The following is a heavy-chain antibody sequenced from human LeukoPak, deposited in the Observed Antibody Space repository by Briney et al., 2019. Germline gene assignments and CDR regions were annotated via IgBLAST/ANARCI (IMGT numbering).Heavy chain of an antibody. D-gene: IGHD6-6*01. V-gene: IGHV1-2*02. CDR3: ARRAARPRGAFDI. CDR2: INPNRGGT. J-gene: IGHJ3*02. Sequence: ASVKVSCKASGYTFTGSYMHWVRQAPGQGLEWMGWINPNRGGTNYAQKFQGRVTMTRDTSISTAYMELSRLRSDDTAVYYCARRAARPRGAFDIWGQGTMVTVSS. CDR1: GYTFTGSY.